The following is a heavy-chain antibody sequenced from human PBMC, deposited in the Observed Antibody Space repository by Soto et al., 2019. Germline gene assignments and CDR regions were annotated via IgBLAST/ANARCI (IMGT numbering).Heavy chain of an antibody. J-gene: IGHJ4*02. V-gene: IGHV4-59*01. D-gene: IGHD3-10*01. CDR2: IYYSGST. CDR3: TRKPLDRAAPHYFDL. CDR1: GGSISSYY. Sequence: SETLSLTCTVSGGSISSYYWSWIRQPPGKGLEWIGYIYYSGSTNYNPSLKSRVTMTRDTSTSTVYMELSSLRSEDTAMYFCTRKPLDRAAPHYFDLWGQGTLVTVS.